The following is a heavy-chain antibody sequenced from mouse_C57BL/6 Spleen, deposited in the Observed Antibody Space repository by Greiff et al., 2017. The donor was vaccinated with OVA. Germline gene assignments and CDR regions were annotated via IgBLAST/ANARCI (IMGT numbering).Heavy chain of an antibody. D-gene: IGHD1-1*01. CDR2: IYPSDSET. Sequence: QVQLQQPGAELVRPGSSVKLSCKASGYTFTSYWMDWVKQRPGQGLEWIGNIYPSDSETHYNQKFKDKATLTVDKSSSTAYLQLSSLTSEDSAVYYCARGGTTVVASYWYFDVWGTGTTVTVSS. CDR1: GYTFTSYW. J-gene: IGHJ1*03. V-gene: IGHV1-61*01. CDR3: ARGGTTVVASYWYFDV.